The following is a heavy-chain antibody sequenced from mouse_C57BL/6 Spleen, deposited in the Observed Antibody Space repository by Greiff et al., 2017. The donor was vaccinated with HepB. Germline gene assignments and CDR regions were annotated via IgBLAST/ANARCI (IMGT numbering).Heavy chain of an antibody. D-gene: IGHD2-2*01. J-gene: IGHJ4*01. Sequence: VKLVESGPGLVAPSQSLSITCTVSGFSLTSYGVHWVRQPPGKGLEWLVVIWSDGSTTYNSALKSRLSISKDNSKSQVFLKMNSLQTDDTAMYYCARHGDYGYDKAMDYWGQGTSVTVSS. CDR1: GFSLTSYG. CDR2: IWSDGST. V-gene: IGHV2-6-1*01. CDR3: ARHGDYGYDKAMDY.